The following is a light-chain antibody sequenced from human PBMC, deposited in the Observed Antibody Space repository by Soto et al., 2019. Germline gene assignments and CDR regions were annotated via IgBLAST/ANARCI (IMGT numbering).Light chain of an antibody. CDR1: QSLNNY. CDR3: QQYYRSSIT. CDR2: DAS. J-gene: IGKJ5*01. Sequence: QMTQSPSTLSASVGDRVTITCRASQSLNNYLAWYQQKPGKAPKLLIYDASTLERGVPSRFSGTGSGTEFTLTISSLQPDDVATYYCQQYYRSSITFGQGTRLEI. V-gene: IGKV1-5*01.